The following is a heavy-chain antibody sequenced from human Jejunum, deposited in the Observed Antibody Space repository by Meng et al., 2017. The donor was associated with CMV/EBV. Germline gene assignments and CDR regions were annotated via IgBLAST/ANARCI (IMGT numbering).Heavy chain of an antibody. J-gene: IGHJ3*02. Sequence: SGSYYWSWIRPPPGKALEWIGYIYYSGSTNYNPSLKSRVTISVDTSKNQFSLKLSSVTAADTAVYYCAREDIVVVPAAMGDAFDIWGQGTMVTVSS. CDR3: AREDIVVVPAAMGDAFDI. CDR1: SGSYY. CDR2: IYYSGST. D-gene: IGHD2-2*01. V-gene: IGHV4-61*01.